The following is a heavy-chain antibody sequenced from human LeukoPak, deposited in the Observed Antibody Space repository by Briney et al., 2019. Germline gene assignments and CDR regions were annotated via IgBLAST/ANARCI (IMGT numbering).Heavy chain of an antibody. J-gene: IGHJ5*02. CDR2: IYYSGST. CDR3: ARAITMVRGVIIGWFDP. D-gene: IGHD3-10*01. CDR1: RGSISSGGYY. Sequence: SETLSLTRTLSRGSISSGGYYCRWIRQHPGKGLEWIGYIYYSGSTHYNPSLKSRVTISVDTSKNQFSLKLSSVTAADTAVYYCARAITMVRGVIIGWFDPWGQATLVTVSS. V-gene: IGHV4-31*03.